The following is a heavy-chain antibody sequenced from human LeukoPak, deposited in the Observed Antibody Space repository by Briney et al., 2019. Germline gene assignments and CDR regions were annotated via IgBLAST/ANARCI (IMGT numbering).Heavy chain of an antibody. D-gene: IGHD3-22*01. Sequence: PGGSLRLSCAASGFSFSNYAMHWVRQAPGKGLEWVAVISYDGSNKYYADSVKGRFTISRDNSKNTLYLQMNSLRAEDTAVYYCARSNEGTITYYYDSSGSYYWGQGTLVTVSS. V-gene: IGHV3-30-3*01. CDR2: ISYDGSNK. CDR1: GFSFSNYA. CDR3: ARSNEGTITYYYDSSGSYY. J-gene: IGHJ4*02.